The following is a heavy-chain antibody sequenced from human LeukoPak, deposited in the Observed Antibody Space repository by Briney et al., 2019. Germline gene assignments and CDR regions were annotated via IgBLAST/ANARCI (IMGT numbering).Heavy chain of an antibody. CDR1: GCTFSSYA. J-gene: IGHJ3*02. D-gene: IGHD3-22*01. Sequence: ASVKVSCKASGCTFSSYAISWVRQAPGQGLEWMGRIIPIFGTANYAQKFQGRVTITTDESTSTAYMELSSLRSEDTAVYYCARDTGADYYDSSGYHMGAFDIWGQGTMVTVSS. CDR2: IIPIFGTA. CDR3: ARDTGADYYDSSGYHMGAFDI. V-gene: IGHV1-69*05.